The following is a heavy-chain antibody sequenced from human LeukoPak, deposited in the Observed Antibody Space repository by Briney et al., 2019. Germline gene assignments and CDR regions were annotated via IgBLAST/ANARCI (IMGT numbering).Heavy chain of an antibody. V-gene: IGHV3-43D*04. D-gene: IGHD2-2*01. J-gene: IGHJ3*02. Sequence: GGSLRLSCAASGFTFDDYAMHWVRQAPGKGLEWVSLISWDGGSTYYADSAKGRFTISRDNSKNSLYLQMNSLRAEDTALYYCVSAHGGTNYAFDIWGQGTMVTVSS. CDR3: VSAHGGTNYAFDI. CDR1: GFTFDDYA. CDR2: ISWDGGST.